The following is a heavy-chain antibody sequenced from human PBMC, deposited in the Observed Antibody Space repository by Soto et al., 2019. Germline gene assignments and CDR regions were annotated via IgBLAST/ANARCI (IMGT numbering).Heavy chain of an antibody. CDR2: IYPGDSDT. CDR3: ASREGGAARGNYGMDV. Sequence: GESLKISCKGSGYSFTSYWIGWVRQMPGKGLEWMGIIYPGDSDTRYSPSFQGQVTISADKSISTAYLQWSSLKASDTAMYYCASREGGAARGNYGMDVWGQGTTVTVSS. V-gene: IGHV5-51*01. D-gene: IGHD6-6*01. CDR1: GYSFTSYW. J-gene: IGHJ6*02.